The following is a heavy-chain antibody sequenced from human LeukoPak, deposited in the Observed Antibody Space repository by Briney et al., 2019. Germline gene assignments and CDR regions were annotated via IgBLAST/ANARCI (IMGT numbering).Heavy chain of an antibody. Sequence: GGPLRLSCAASGFAFTTYGMHWVRQAPGKGLEWVAVIWYDGSNRYYSDSVKDRFTISRDNSKNTVYLQMNSLRAEDTAVYYCAKDRTVGASYWYFDLWGRGTLVTVSS. CDR2: IWYDGSNR. CDR3: AKDRTVGASYWYFDL. V-gene: IGHV3-33*06. CDR1: GFAFTTYG. J-gene: IGHJ2*01. D-gene: IGHD1-26*01.